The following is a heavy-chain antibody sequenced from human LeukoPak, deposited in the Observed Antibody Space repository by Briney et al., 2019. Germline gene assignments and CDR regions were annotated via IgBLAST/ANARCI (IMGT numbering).Heavy chain of an antibody. J-gene: IGHJ4*02. D-gene: IGHD3-10*01. Sequence: GGSLRLSCAASGFTVSSNYMSWVRQAPGKGLEWVSVIYSGGSTYYADSVKGRFTISRDNSKNTLYLQMNSLRADDTAVYYCARDPGGFGEGGLDYWGQGTLVTVS. V-gene: IGHV3-53*01. CDR3: ARDPGGFGEGGLDY. CDR2: IYSGGST. CDR1: GFTVSSNY.